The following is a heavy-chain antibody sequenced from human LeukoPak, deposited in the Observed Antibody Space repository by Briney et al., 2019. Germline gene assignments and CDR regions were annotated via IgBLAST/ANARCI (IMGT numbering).Heavy chain of an antibody. V-gene: IGHV3-7*01. J-gene: IGHJ4*02. CDR1: GFTFTSYW. D-gene: IGHD3-10*01. CDR2: IKEDEREK. CDR3: ARVASGSSYRPFDC. Sequence: PGGSLRLSCAASGFTFTSYWMGWVRQAPGNGPEWGANIKEDEREKNYVDSVKGRFTISRDSAKNALYLQMNSLRAEDTAVCYCARVASGSSYRPFDCWGQGTLVTVSS.